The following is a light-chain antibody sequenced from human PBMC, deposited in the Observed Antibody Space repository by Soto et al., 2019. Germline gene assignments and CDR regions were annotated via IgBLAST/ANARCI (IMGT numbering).Light chain of an antibody. V-gene: IGKV3-15*01. CDR1: QSVSSN. J-gene: IGKJ2*03. CDR2: GAS. Sequence: EIVMTQSPATLSVSPGERAILSCRASQSVSSNLAWYQQKPGQSPRLLIYGASTRATGIPARFSGSGSGTEFPITISRLLADDFAVDNCQKDNIWYSFGQGTKLEIK. CDR3: QKDNIWYS.